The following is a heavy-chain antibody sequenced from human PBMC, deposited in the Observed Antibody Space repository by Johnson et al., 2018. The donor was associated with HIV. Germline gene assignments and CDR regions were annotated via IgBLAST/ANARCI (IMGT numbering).Heavy chain of an antibody. CDR1: GFTFSSYA. V-gene: IGHV3-30*04. D-gene: IGHD4-17*01. J-gene: IGHJ3*02. CDR3: ARVRPNPTVTTRGAAFDI. Sequence: QVQLVESGGGVVQPGRSLRLSCAASGFTFSSYAMHWVRQAPGKGLEWVAVISYDGSNKYYADSVKGRFTISRDNSKNTLYLQMNSLRAEDTAVYYCARVRPNPTVTTRGAAFDIWGQGTTVTVSS. CDR2: ISYDGSNK.